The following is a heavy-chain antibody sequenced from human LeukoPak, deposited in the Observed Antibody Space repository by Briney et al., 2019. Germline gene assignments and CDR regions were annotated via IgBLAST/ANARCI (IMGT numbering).Heavy chain of an antibody. CDR1: GYNFTTYW. D-gene: IGHD5-24*01. Sequence: GESLKISCQGSGYNFTTYWIGWVRQIPGKGLEWMGIIYPGDSDTRYSPSFQGQVTISADKSMSTTYLQWSSLKASDTAMYYCARLAMESGDGYDYRWFDPWGQGTPVTVSS. J-gene: IGHJ5*02. CDR3: ARLAMESGDGYDYRWFDP. V-gene: IGHV5-51*01. CDR2: IYPGDSDT.